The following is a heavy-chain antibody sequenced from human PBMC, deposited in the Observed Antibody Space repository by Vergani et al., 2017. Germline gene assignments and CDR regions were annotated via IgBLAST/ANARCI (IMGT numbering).Heavy chain of an antibody. CDR3: ARVEAAAGKFDY. D-gene: IGHD6-13*01. Sequence: QVQLQESGPGLVKPSETLSLTCTVSGGSVSSGSYYWSWIRQPAGKGLEWIGYIYYSGSTNYNPSLKSRVTISVDTSKNQFSLKLSSVTAADTAVYYCARVEAAAGKFDYWGQGTLVTVSS. J-gene: IGHJ4*02. V-gene: IGHV4-61*10. CDR2: IYYSGST. CDR1: GGSVSSGSYY.